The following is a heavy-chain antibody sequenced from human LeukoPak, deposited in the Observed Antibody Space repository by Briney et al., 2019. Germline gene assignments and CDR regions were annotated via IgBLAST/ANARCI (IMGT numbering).Heavy chain of an antibody. CDR2: INPSGGST. D-gene: IGHD3-16*01. J-gene: IGHJ4*02. CDR1: GYTFTSYY. Sequence: GASVKVSCKASGYTFTSYYMHWVRQAPGQGLEWMGIINPSGGSTSYAQKFQGRVTMTRDTSTSTVYMELSSLRSEDTAVYYCARDSSQGSTASIRGIDYWGQGTLVTVSS. V-gene: IGHV1-46*01. CDR3: ARDSSQGSTASIRGIDY.